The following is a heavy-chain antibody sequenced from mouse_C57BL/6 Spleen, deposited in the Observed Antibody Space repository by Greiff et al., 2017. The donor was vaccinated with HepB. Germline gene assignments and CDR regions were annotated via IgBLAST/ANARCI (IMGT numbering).Heavy chain of an antibody. CDR1: GFTFSSYG. J-gene: IGHJ3*01. Sequence: DVHLVESGGDLVKPGGSLKLSCAASGFTFSSYGMSWVRQTPDKRLEWVATISIGGSYTYYRDSVKGRFTISRDNAKNTLYLQMSSLKSEDTAMYYWAILECYYEAWFAYLGQGTLVTVSA. CDR3: AILECYYEAWFAY. D-gene: IGHD1-1*01. V-gene: IGHV5-6*01. CDR2: ISIGGSYT.